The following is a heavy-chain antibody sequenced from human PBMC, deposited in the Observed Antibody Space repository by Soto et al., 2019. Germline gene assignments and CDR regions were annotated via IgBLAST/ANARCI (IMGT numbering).Heavy chain of an antibody. CDR3: ARAVGATLYGMDV. J-gene: IGHJ6*02. CDR1: GFTFSSYG. CDR2: IWYDGSNK. V-gene: IGHV3-33*01. D-gene: IGHD1-26*01. Sequence: GGSLRLSCAASGFTFSSYGMHWVRQAPGKGLEWVAVIWYDGSNKYYADSVKGRFTISRDNSKNTLYLQMNSLRAEDTAVYYCARAVGATLYGMDVWGQGTTVTVSS.